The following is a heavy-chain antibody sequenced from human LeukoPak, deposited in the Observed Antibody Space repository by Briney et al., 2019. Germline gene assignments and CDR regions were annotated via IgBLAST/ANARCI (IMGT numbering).Heavy chain of an antibody. J-gene: IGHJ6*03. CDR2: INHSGST. CDR3: ARAPYYMDV. Sequence: SETLSLTCAVYGGSFSGYYWSWIRQPPGKGLEWIGEINHSGSTNYNPSLKSRVTMSVDTSKNQFSLKLSSVTAADTAVYYCARAPYYMDVWGKGTTVTVSS. V-gene: IGHV4-34*01. CDR1: GGSFSGYY.